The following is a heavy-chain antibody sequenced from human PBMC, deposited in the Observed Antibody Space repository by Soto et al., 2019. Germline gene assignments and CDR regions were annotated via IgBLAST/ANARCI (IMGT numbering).Heavy chain of an antibody. J-gene: IGHJ4*02. CDR3: ARDIEELAY. CDR1: GFTLGTYS. CDR2: ISSESTDI. V-gene: IGHV3-21*01. D-gene: IGHD1-26*01. Sequence: PGGSLRLSCAASGFTLGTYSMNWVRQAPGKGLEWVSSISSESTDIYYADSVKGRFTISRDNAKNSLFLQMNSLRAEDTAVYFSARDIEELAYWGQGTLVTVSS.